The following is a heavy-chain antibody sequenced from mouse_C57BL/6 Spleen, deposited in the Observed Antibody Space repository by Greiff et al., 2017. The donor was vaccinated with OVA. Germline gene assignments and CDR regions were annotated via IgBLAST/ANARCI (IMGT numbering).Heavy chain of an antibody. D-gene: IGHD2-4*01. Sequence: VKLQQSGAELVRPGTSVKVSCKASGYAFTNYLIEWVKQRPGQGLEWIGVINPGSGGTNYNEKFKGKATLTADKSSSTAYMQLSSLTSEDSAVYFCARESYYDYGDYWGQGTTLTVSS. J-gene: IGHJ2*01. V-gene: IGHV1-54*01. CDR3: ARESYYDYGDY. CDR1: GYAFTNYL. CDR2: INPGSGGT.